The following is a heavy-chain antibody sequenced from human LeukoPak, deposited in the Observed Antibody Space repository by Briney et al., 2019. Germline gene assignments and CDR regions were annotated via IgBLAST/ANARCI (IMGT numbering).Heavy chain of an antibody. CDR1: GYTFTGYY. Sequence: WASVKVSCKASGYTFTGYYMHWVRQAPGQGLEWMGWINPNSGGTNYAQKFQGRVTMTGDTSISTAYMELSSLRSEDTAVYYCARGYRYYSNYPTNYFDYWGQGTLVTVSS. J-gene: IGHJ4*02. CDR3: ARGYRYYSNYPTNYFDY. V-gene: IGHV1-2*02. CDR2: INPNSGGT. D-gene: IGHD4-11*01.